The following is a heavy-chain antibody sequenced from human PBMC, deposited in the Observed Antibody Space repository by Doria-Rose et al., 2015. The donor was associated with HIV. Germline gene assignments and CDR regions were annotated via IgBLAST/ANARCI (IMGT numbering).Heavy chain of an antibody. CDR3: ARDVPGFENSGIVRTRKQKGPYFYSYMDV. J-gene: IGHJ6*03. CDR2: IYYSGSS. CDR1: GGSISSYY. Sequence: QVQLQESGPGLVKASETLSLTCTVSGGSISSYYWSWIRQPPQKGLEWIGYIYYSGSSNYNSSLKSRVTISVATSKNQFSLKLTSVYAADTAVYYCARDVPGFENSGIVRTRKQKGPYFYSYMDVWGKGTPVTGSS. D-gene: IGHD1-26*01. V-gene: IGHV4-59*01.